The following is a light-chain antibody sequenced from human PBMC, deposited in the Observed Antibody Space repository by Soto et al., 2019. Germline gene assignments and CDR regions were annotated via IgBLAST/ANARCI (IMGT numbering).Light chain of an antibody. J-gene: IGLJ2*01. CDR3: QSYDSSNPVV. Sequence: NFMLTQPHSVSESPGKTVTISCTRSSGSIASNYVQWYQQRPGSAPTTVIYEDNQRPSGVPDRFSGSIDSSSNSASLTISGGKTEDEADYYCQSYDSSNPVVFGGGTKLTVL. CDR2: EDN. CDR1: SGSIASNY. V-gene: IGLV6-57*04.